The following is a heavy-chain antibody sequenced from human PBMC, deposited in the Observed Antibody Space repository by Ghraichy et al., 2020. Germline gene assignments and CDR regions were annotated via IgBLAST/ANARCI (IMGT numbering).Heavy chain of an antibody. CDR3: ARKATYYYDSSGYNAFDI. V-gene: IGHV4-61*01. CDR2: IYYSGST. Sequence: SETLSLTCTVSGGSVSSGSYYWSWIRQPPGKGLEWIGYIYYSGSTNYNPSLKSRVTISVDTSKNQFSLKLSSVTAADTAVYYCARKATYYYDSSGYNAFDIWGQGTMVTVSS. J-gene: IGHJ3*02. CDR1: GGSVSSGSYY. D-gene: IGHD3-22*01.